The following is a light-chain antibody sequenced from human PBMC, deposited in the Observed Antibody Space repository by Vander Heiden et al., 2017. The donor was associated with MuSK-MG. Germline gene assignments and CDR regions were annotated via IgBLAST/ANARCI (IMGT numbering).Light chain of an antibody. Sequence: TGDRVTITCRASQGISSYLAWYQQKPGKAPKLLIYAASTLQSGVPSRFSGSGSGTDFTLTISCLQSEDFATYYCQQYYSYPRTFGQGTKLEIK. CDR2: AAS. CDR3: QQYYSYPRT. J-gene: IGKJ2*01. CDR1: QGISSY. V-gene: IGKV1-8*01.